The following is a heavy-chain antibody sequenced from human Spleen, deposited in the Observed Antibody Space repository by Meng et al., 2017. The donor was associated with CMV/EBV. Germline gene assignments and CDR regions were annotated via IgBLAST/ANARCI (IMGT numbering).Heavy chain of an antibody. CDR2: IYSGGNST. Sequence: GGSLRLSCAASGFTFSRYAMRWVRQAPGKGLEWVSVIYSGGNSTYHADSVKGRFTISRDNSKNTLYLQMNSLRAEDTAIYYCAKEHGGLYGVLDYWGQGTLVTVS. V-gene: IGHV3-23*03. J-gene: IGHJ4*02. CDR1: GFTFSRYA. D-gene: IGHD4-17*01. CDR3: AKEHGGLYGVLDY.